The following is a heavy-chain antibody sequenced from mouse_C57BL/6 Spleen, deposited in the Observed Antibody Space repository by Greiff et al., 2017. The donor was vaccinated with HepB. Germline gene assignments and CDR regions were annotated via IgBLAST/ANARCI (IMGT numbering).Heavy chain of an antibody. J-gene: IGHJ1*03. CDR3: ARDYSNYADWYFDV. Sequence: QVQLQQPGAELVKPGASVKLSCKASGYTFTSYGRHWVKKRPGRGLEWIGRIDPNSGGTKYNEKFKSKATLTVDKPSSTAYMQLSSLTSEDSAVYYCARDYSNYADWYFDVWGTGTTVTVSS. V-gene: IGHV1-72*01. D-gene: IGHD2-5*01. CDR2: IDPNSGGT. CDR1: GYTFTSYG.